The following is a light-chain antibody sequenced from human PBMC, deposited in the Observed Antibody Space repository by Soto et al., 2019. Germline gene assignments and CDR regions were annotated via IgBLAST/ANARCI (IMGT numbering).Light chain of an antibody. V-gene: IGKV3-11*01. CDR2: DAS. J-gene: IGKJ4*01. CDR3: QQRSNWPPALT. CDR1: QSVSSY. Sequence: EIVLTQSPATLSLSPGERATLSCRASQSVSSYLAWYQQKPGQAPRLLIYDASNRAAGIPARFSGSGSGTDFTLTISSLEPDDVAVCYCQQRSNWPPALTFGGGTKVEIK.